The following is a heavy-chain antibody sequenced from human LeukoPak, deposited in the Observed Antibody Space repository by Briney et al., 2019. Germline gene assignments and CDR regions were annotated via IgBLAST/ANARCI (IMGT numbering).Heavy chain of an antibody. CDR1: GFSFISYG. D-gene: IGHD3/OR15-3a*01. CDR3: TREDWDFDS. Sequence: QPGGSVRLSCAASGFSFISYGMSWVRQAPGKGLEWVACIRYDGSKYADSVKGRFTISRDDSNNMAYLQMDSLKNEDTAVYYCTREDWDFDSWGQGTPVSVSS. J-gene: IGHJ4*02. V-gene: IGHV3-30*02. CDR2: IRYDGS.